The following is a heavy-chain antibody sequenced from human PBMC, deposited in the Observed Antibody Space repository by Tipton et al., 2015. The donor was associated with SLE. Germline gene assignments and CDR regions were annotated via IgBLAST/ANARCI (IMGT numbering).Heavy chain of an antibody. CDR1: GFMFSSYA. V-gene: IGHV3-23*01. D-gene: IGHD2-15*01. Sequence: SLRLSCAASGFMFSSYAMRWVRQAPGKGLEWVSVISGGGDSTSYADSVKGRFTISRDNSKNTLYLQMDSLRGDDTAVYYCVPRQVDFDHWGQGTLVTVSS. CDR2: ISGGGDST. CDR3: VPRQVDFDH. J-gene: IGHJ4*02.